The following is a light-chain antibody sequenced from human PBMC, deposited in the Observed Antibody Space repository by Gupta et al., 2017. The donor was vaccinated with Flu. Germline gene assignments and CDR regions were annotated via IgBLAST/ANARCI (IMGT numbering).Light chain of an antibody. CDR3: QQTVSYPQT. CDR1: QSMSIY. J-gene: IGKJ1*01. Sequence: PSSLSASIGDRVTITCRASQSMSIYLNWYQQRPGKAPKLLIYAAGSLQSGVPSRFSGSGSGTDFTLTISRLQPEDFATYHCQQTVSYPQTFGQGTKVEI. V-gene: IGKV1-39*01. CDR2: AAG.